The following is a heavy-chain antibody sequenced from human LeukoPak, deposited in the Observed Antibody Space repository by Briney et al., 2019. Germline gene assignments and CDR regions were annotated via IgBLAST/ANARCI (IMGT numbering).Heavy chain of an antibody. Sequence: SETLSLTCTVSGGSICGYSWTWIRQSTGKGLEWIGRVFTSGITAYNPSLNSRVTMSVDTSDKHFSLNLTSVTVADTAVYYCAREYIVGGTPYFYYVDVWGKGTTVTVSS. D-gene: IGHD1-26*01. V-gene: IGHV4-4*07. CDR2: VFTSGIT. CDR3: AREYIVGGTPYFYYVDV. CDR1: GGSICGYS. J-gene: IGHJ6*03.